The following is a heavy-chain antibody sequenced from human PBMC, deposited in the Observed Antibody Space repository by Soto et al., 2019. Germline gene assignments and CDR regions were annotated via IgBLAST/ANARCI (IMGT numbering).Heavy chain of an antibody. V-gene: IGHV3-23*01. CDR3: AGADSSDYFDGNGYGDS. Sequence: GGSMRLSCSASGFNFRIYAMNWVRQAPGRGLEWVSAVSDIGTSYYTDSVKGRFTISRDSSKNTVSLQMNSLRVEDTAVYYCAGADSSDYFDGNGYGDSWCAGTRVTVSS. CDR2: VSDIGTS. J-gene: IGHJ4*02. D-gene: IGHD3-22*01. CDR1: GFNFRIYA.